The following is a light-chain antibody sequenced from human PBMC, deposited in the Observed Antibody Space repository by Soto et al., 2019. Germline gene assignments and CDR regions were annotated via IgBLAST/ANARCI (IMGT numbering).Light chain of an antibody. V-gene: IGKV3-20*01. CDR2: GAS. CDR3: EHYCSSPPLT. CDR1: QSVSSSY. J-gene: IGKJ5*01. Sequence: EIVLTQSPGTLSLSPGERATLSCRASQSVSSSYLAWYQQKPGQAPRLLIYGASSRATGIPDGFSGSGSGTDFMLTISRLEPEDFSVYYCEHYCSSPPLTFGQGTRLEIK.